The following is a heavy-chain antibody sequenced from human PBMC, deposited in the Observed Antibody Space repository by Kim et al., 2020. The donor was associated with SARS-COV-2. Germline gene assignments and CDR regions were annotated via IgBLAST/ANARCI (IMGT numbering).Heavy chain of an antibody. D-gene: IGHD2-8*01. CDR3: VKEVMPTSGTNYFDY. Sequence: GGSLRLSWSASGFTFSTYAMYWVRQAPGKGLEYVSSISRSGRTIDYADSMKGRSTISRDNSKNMLYLQVSSLRPEDTAVYYCVKEVMPTSGTNYFDYWG. J-gene: IGHJ4*01. CDR1: GFTFSTYA. V-gene: IGHV3-64D*09. CDR2: ISRSGRTI.